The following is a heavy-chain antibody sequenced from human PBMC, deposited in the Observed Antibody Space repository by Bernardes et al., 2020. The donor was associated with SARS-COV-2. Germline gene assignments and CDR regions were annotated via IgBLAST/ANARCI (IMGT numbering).Heavy chain of an antibody. D-gene: IGHD2-8*01. CDR3: ARDGRWLQSTMVGFDY. J-gene: IGHJ4*02. V-gene: IGHV1-18*04. CDR1: GYKFTSYG. Sequence: ASVKVSCKASGYKFTSYGISWVRQAPGQGLEWMGWISAYTGDTKYAQKLKDRVTMTTDTSATTAYMELRSLRSDDTAGYYCARDGRWLQSTMVGFDYWGQGALVTVSS. CDR2: ISAYTGDT.